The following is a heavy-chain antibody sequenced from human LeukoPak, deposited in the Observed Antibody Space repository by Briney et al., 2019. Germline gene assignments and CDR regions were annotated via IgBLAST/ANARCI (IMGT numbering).Heavy chain of an antibody. CDR3: AKEMTVATIPTFFDY. V-gene: IGHV3-43*02. J-gene: IGHJ4*02. D-gene: IGHD5-12*01. CDR1: GITFDDYA. Sequence: QTGGSLRLSCAASGITFDDYAMHWVRQLPGKGLEWLSLISGDGDSTYYADSAKGRFTISRDNSKNSLFLQMKSLRTEDSGFYYCAKEMTVATIPTFFDYWGQGALVLVSS. CDR2: ISGDGDST.